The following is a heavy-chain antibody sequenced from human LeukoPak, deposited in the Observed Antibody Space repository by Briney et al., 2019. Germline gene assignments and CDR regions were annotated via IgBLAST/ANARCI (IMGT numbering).Heavy chain of an antibody. CDR3: AREKGGWLTVNSGGLFATYYTYYYMDV. V-gene: IGHV1-46*01. Sequence: ASVKVSCKASGYSFTIYNIHWVRQAPGQGLEWMGMINPSDGATTYAQRFQGRLTMTRDMSTTTVYMDLRSLRSEDTAVYFCAREKGGWLTVNSGGLFATYYTYYYMDVWGRGTMVTVSS. D-gene: IGHD3-10*01. CDR2: INPSDGAT. J-gene: IGHJ6*03. CDR1: GYSFTIYN.